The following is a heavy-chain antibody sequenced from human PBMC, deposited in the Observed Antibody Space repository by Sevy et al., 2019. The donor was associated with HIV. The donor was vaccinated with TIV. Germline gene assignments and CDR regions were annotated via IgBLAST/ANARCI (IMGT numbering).Heavy chain of an antibody. CDR3: TRWKAAQSIFDY. Sequence: GGSLRLSCTASGFTFGDYCMSWVRQAPGKGLEWVAFLTSVVYGGTVDHAGSVRGRFVISRDDSKTMAYLQMNDLKTEDTGVCYCTRWKAAQSIFDYWGQGALVTVSS. D-gene: IGHD6-13*01. V-gene: IGHV3-49*04. J-gene: IGHJ4*02. CDR1: GFTFGDYC. CDR2: LTSVVYGGTV.